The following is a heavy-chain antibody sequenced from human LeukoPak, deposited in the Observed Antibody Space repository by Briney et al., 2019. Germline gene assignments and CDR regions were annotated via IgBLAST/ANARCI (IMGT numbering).Heavy chain of an antibody. D-gene: IGHD5-12*01. J-gene: IGHJ4*02. Sequence: SETLSLTCSVSGGSIGSYHWNWIRQPPGKGLEWIGIVFNNGGTKHNPSLKSRVPISVDTSKNQFALKLSSVTAADTAVYYCVASYGGYVLDYWGQGALVIVSS. CDR3: VASYGGYVLDY. V-gene: IGHV4-59*01. CDR2: VFNNGGT. CDR1: GGSIGSYH.